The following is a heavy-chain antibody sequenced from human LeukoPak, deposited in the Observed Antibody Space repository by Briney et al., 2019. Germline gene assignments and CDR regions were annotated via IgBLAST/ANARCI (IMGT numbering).Heavy chain of an antibody. D-gene: IGHD4-23*01. CDR1: GGSISSYY. CDR2: IYYTGST. J-gene: IGHJ2*01. Sequence: SETLSLTCTVSGGSISSYYWSWIRQPPGKGLEWIGYIYYTGSTNYNPSLKSRVTMSADTSKNQFSLKLSSVTAADTAVYYCARGRNYGGNSVIWYFDLWGRGTLVTVSS. CDR3: ARGRNYGGNSVIWYFDL. V-gene: IGHV4-59*12.